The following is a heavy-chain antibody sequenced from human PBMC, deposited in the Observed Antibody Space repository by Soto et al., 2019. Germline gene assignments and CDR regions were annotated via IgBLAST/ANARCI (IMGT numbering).Heavy chain of an antibody. Sequence: GASVKVSCKASGYTFTSYGISWVRQAPGQGLEWMGWISAYNGNTNYAQKLQGRVTMTTDTSTSTAYMELRSLRSDDTAVYYCARDPRPGGLRGYSGQQLAKGVYYYYGMDVWGQGTTVTVSS. V-gene: IGHV1-18*01. CDR2: ISAYNGNT. J-gene: IGHJ6*02. CDR1: GYTFTSYG. D-gene: IGHD6-13*01. CDR3: ARDPRPGGLRGYSGQQLAKGVYYYYGMDV.